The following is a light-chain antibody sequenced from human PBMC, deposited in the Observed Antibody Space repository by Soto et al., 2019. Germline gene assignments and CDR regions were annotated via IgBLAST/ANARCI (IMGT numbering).Light chain of an antibody. CDR2: DAS. J-gene: IGKJ5*01. CDR3: QQRSNWPPIT. Sequence: EIVLTQSPATLSLSTGERATLSCRASQSASSYLAWYQQKPGQAPRLLIYDASNRATGIPARFSGSGSGTDFTLTISSLEPEDFAVYYCQQRSNWPPITFGQGTRLEIK. CDR1: QSASSY. V-gene: IGKV3-11*01.